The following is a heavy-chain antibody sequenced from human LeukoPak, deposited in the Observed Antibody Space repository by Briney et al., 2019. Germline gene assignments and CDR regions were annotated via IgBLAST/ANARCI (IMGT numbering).Heavy chain of an antibody. V-gene: IGHV1-69*05. CDR2: IIPIFGTA. CDR1: GGTFSSYA. J-gene: IGHJ4*02. D-gene: IGHD4-17*01. Sequence: SVKVSCKASGGTFSSYAISWVRQAPGQGLEWMGRIIPIFGTANYAQKFQGRVTITTDESTSTAYMELSSLRSEDTAVYYCASDYGDPCYFDYWGQGTLVTVSS. CDR3: ASDYGDPCYFDY.